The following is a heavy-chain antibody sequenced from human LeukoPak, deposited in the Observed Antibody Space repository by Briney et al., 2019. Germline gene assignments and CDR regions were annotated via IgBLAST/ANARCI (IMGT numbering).Heavy chain of an antibody. Sequence: ASVKVSCKASGYTFTSNYMHWVRQAPGQGLEWMGVINPSGGSTSHAQKFQGRVTMTRDMSTSTDYMELSSLRSEDTAVYYCARDNSVGDYAWWFDPWGQGTLVTVSS. CDR3: ARDNSVGDYAWWFDP. CDR2: INPSGGST. V-gene: IGHV1-46*01. CDR1: GYTFTSNY. D-gene: IGHD1-26*01. J-gene: IGHJ5*02.